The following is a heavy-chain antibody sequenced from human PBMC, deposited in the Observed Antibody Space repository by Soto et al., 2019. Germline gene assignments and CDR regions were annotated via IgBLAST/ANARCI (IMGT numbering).Heavy chain of an antibody. D-gene: IGHD3-22*01. J-gene: IGHJ5*02. CDR1: GFPFSSYA. CDR2: ISGSGGST. V-gene: IGHV3-23*01. CDR3: AKSPDYYDSSGYYDWFDP. Sequence: GGSLRLSCAASGFPFSSYAMSWVRQDPGKGLEWVSAISGSGGSTYYADSVKGRFTISRDNSKNTLYLQMNSLRAEDTAVYYCAKSPDYYDSSGYYDWFDPWGQGTLVTVSS.